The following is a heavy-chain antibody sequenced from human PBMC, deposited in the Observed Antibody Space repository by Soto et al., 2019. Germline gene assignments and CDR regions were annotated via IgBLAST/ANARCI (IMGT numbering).Heavy chain of an antibody. J-gene: IGHJ4*02. Sequence: SETLSLTCTVSGGSISSYYWSWIRQPPGKGLEWIGYSYYSGTTSYNPSLKSRVTISVDTSKNQFSLKLSSVTAADTAVYYCARHIRAAAGVDYWGQGTLVTVSS. D-gene: IGHD6-13*01. CDR2: SYYSGTT. V-gene: IGHV4-59*08. CDR1: GGSISSYY. CDR3: ARHIRAAAGVDY.